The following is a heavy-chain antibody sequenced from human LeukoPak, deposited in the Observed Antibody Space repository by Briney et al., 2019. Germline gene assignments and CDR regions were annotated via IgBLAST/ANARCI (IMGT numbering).Heavy chain of an antibody. Sequence: SVKVSCKASGGTFSSYAISWVRQAPGQGLEWMGGIIPIFGTANYAQKFQGRVTITTDESTSTAYMELSSLRSEDTAVYYCARYRLQSRGYYYYGMDVWGQGTTVTVSS. CDR3: ARYRLQSRGYYYYGMDV. CDR1: GGTFSSYA. D-gene: IGHD5-24*01. J-gene: IGHJ6*02. CDR2: IIPIFGTA. V-gene: IGHV1-69*05.